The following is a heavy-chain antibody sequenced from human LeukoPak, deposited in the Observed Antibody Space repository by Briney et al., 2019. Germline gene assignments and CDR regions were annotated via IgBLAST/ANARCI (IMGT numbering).Heavy chain of an antibody. CDR2: ISRSSSYI. D-gene: IGHD5-18*01. V-gene: IGHV3-21*01. J-gene: IGHJ4*02. CDR3: ARVADTAMVLGY. Sequence: GGSLILSCVASGFTFSSYSMNWVRQAPGKGLEWVSSISRSSSYINYADSVKGRFTISRDNAKNSLYLQMNSLRAEDTAVYYCARVADTAMVLGYWGQGTLVTVSS. CDR1: GFTFSSYS.